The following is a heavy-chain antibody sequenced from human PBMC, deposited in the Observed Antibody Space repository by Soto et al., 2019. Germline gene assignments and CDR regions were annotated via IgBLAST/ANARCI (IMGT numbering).Heavy chain of an antibody. J-gene: IGHJ5*02. V-gene: IGHV3-23*01. CDR3: ASRRGSSGWYRWFDP. D-gene: IGHD6-19*01. CDR1: GSTFSDYA. CDR2: ISDNGIKT. Sequence: EVQLLESGGGLVQPGGSLRLSCAGSGSTFSDYAMNWVRQAPGKGLEWVSVISDNGIKTYYADSVKGRFTISRDNSKNTLYLQMTSLRAEDTAVYYCASRRGSSGWYRWFDPWGQGTLVTVSS.